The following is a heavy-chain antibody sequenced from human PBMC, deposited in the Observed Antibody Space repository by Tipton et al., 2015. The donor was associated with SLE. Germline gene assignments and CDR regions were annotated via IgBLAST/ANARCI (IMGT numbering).Heavy chain of an antibody. Sequence: GSLRLSCAASGFTFSSYTMNWVRQAPGKGLEWVSSISSSSRYIYYADSEKGRFTISRDNAKNSLYLQMNSLRAEDTAVYYCAREVGRFLEWMSSGMDVWGQGTTVTVSS. CDR1: GFTFSSYT. CDR3: AREVGRFLEWMSSGMDV. D-gene: IGHD3-3*01. CDR2: ISSSSRYI. J-gene: IGHJ6*02. V-gene: IGHV3-21*01.